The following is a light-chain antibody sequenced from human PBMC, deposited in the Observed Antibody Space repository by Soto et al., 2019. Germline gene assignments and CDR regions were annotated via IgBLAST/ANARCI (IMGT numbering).Light chain of an antibody. Sequence: QSVVTQPRSASGSPGQSVTISCNGTSSDVGGYDYVSWYQQHPGKAPKLMIYEVTIRPSGVSDRFSGSKSGNTASLTVSGLQAEDEADYYCSSYTGGNPSYVFGTGTKVTVL. CDR2: EVT. J-gene: IGLJ1*01. CDR3: SSYTGGNPSYV. CDR1: SSDVGGYDY. V-gene: IGLV2-8*01.